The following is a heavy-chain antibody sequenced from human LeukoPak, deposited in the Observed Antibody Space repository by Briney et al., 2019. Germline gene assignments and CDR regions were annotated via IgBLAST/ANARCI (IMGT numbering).Heavy chain of an antibody. Sequence: ASVKVSCKASGYTFDTYGISWVRQAPGQGLEWMGWISAYNGNTNNAQNTNYAQKLQGRVTMTTETSTSTAYMEVRSLRSDDTAVYYCARGDYGDKFDYWGQGTLVTISS. CDR2: ISAYNGNTNNAQNT. V-gene: IGHV1-18*01. J-gene: IGHJ4*02. CDR1: GYTFDTYG. CDR3: ARGDYGDKFDY. D-gene: IGHD4-17*01.